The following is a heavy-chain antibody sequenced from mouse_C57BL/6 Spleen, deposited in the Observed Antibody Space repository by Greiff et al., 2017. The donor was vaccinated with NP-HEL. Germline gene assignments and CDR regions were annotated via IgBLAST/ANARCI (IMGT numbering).Heavy chain of an antibody. V-gene: IGHV5-17*01. J-gene: IGHJ3*01. CDR3: ARESYYYGSSLLAY. Sequence: EVKVVESGGGLVKPGGSLKLSCAASGFTFSDYGMHWVRQAPEKGLEWVAYISSGSSTIYYADTVKGRFTISRDNAKNTLFLQMTSLRSEDTAMYYCARESYYYGSSLLAYWGQGTLVTVSA. CDR2: ISSGSSTI. D-gene: IGHD1-1*01. CDR1: GFTFSDYG.